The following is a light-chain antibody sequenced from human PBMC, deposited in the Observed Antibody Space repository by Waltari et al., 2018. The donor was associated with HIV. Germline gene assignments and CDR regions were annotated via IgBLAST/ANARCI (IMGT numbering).Light chain of an antibody. CDR2: GAS. CDR1: QSVSSSF. Sequence: EIVLTQSPDTLSLSPGERATLSCRASQSVSSSFLAWYQQKPGQAPRLLIDGASSRATGIPARFSGSGSGTDFSLTISRLEPEDVAVYSCQQYGSSPITFGQGTRLESK. V-gene: IGKV3-20*01. J-gene: IGKJ5*01. CDR3: QQYGSSPIT.